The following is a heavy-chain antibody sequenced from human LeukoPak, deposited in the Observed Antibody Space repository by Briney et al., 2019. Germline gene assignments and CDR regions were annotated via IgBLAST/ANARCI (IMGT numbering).Heavy chain of an antibody. D-gene: IGHD3-10*01. CDR3: ARGETYYYGSGSYYIGY. Sequence: SETLSLTCTVSGVSISSYYWSWVRQPPGKGLEWVGYIYYSGSTNYNPSLKRRVPISVDTSKTQFSLKLSSVTAADTAVYYCARGETYYYGSGSYYIGYWGQGTLVTVSS. CDR2: IYYSGST. J-gene: IGHJ4*02. V-gene: IGHV4-59*01. CDR1: GVSISSYY.